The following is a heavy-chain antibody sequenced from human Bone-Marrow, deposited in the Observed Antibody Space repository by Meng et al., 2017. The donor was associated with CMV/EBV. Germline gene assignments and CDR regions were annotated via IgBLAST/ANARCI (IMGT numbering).Heavy chain of an antibody. J-gene: IGHJ2*01. Sequence: VGSLRLSCAASGFTFSSYAMHWVRQAPGKGLEWVAVISYDGSNKYYADSVKGRFTISRDNSKNTLYLQMNSLRAEDTAVYYCARNLWGASIAARRSRYVVLWGRGTLVTVSS. V-gene: IGHV3-30*04. CDR2: ISYDGSNK. D-gene: IGHD6-6*01. CDR3: ARNLWGASIAARRSRYVVL. CDR1: GFTFSSYA.